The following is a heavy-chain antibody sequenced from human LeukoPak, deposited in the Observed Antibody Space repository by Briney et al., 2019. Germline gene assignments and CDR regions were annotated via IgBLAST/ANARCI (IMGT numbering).Heavy chain of an antibody. D-gene: IGHD6-13*01. CDR3: AKGAYSSSWSYYFDW. CDR2: SSGSGGST. J-gene: IGHJ4*02. Sequence: PAGSLTLSCAASGFTFSSYAMSWVRPAPGKELEWVSDSSGSGGSTYNKDTVKGRFTISKDNSKNSLFMHLNSLRAEDTALYYGAKGAYSSSWSYYFDWWHQGTVVVVS. V-gene: IGHV3-23*01. CDR1: GFTFSSYA.